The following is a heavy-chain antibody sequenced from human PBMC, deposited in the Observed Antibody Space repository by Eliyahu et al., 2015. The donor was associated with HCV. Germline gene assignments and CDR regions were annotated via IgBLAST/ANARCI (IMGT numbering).Heavy chain of an antibody. CDR2: IYHSGST. Sequence: QVQLQESGPGLVKPSETLSLTCAVSGYSISSGYYWGWIRQPPGKGLEWIGSIYHSGSTYYNPSLKSRVTISVDTSKNQFSLKLSSVTAADTAVYYCARVGPRIFGVGSAFDIWGQGTMVTVSS. CDR3: ARVGPRIFGVGSAFDI. V-gene: IGHV4-38-2*01. D-gene: IGHD3-3*02. CDR1: GYSISSGYY. J-gene: IGHJ3*02.